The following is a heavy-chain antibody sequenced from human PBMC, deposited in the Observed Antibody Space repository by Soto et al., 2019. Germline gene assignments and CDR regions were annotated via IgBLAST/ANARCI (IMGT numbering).Heavy chain of an antibody. CDR1: DGNIRGYY. V-gene: IGHV4-34*08. CDR3: SGGIRFGWFDP. CDR2: INHSGST. J-gene: IGHJ5*02. Sequence: TSEPQPHTNAVYDGNIRGYYWSWIRQPPGKGLEWIGEINHSGSTNYNPSLKGRVTISVDTSKNQFSLKLSSVTAADTAVYYCSGGIRFGWFDPWGQGTLVTVSS. D-gene: IGHD2-15*01.